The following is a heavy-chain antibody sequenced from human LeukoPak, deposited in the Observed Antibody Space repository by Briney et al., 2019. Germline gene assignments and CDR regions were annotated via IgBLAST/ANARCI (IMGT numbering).Heavy chain of an antibody. V-gene: IGHV1-18*01. CDR1: GYTFTSYG. CDR3: ARVSGDSYYYYMDV. CDR2: ISAYNGNT. D-gene: IGHD3-10*01. Sequence: GASVKVSCKASGYTFTSYGISWVRQAPGQGLESMGWISAYNGNTNYAQKLQGRVTMTTDTSTSTAYMELRSLRSDDTAVYYCARVSGDSYYYYMDVWGKGTTVTVSS. J-gene: IGHJ6*03.